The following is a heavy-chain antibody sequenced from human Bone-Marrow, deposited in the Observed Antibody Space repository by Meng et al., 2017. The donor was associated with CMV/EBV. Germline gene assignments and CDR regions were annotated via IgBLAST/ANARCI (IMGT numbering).Heavy chain of an antibody. Sequence: ASVKVSCKASGYTFTGYYMHWVRQAPGQGLEWMGWINPNSGGRNYAQKFQGRVTMTRDTSISTAHMELSRLRSDDTAGYYCAWKGYCSSTSCYYGMEVWGQGTTVTVSS. CDR2: INPNSGGR. D-gene: IGHD2-2*01. J-gene: IGHJ6*02. CDR3: AWKGYCSSTSCYYGMEV. V-gene: IGHV1-2*02. CDR1: GYTFTGYY.